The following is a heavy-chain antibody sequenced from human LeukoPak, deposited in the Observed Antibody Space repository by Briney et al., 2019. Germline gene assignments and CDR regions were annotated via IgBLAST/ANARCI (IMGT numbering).Heavy chain of an antibody. CDR2: INSDGSST. V-gene: IGHV3-74*01. CDR1: GFTLSSYW. Sequence: PGGSLRLSCAASGFTLSSYWMHWVRQAPGKGLVWVSRINSDGSSTSYADSVKGRFTISRDNAKNTLYLQMNSLRAEDTAVYYCVRDREYCSGGSCYPYNWFDPWGQGTLVTVSS. J-gene: IGHJ5*02. D-gene: IGHD2-15*01. CDR3: VRDREYCSGGSCYPYNWFDP.